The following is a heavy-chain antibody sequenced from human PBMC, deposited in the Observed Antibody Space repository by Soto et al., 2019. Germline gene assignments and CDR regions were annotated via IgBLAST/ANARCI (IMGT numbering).Heavy chain of an antibody. CDR1: GFTFSSYG. CDR2: ISYDGSNK. D-gene: IGHD3-10*01. J-gene: IGHJ4*02. V-gene: IGHV3-30*18. Sequence: QVQLVESGGGVVQPGRSLRLSCAASGFTFSSYGMHWVRQAPGKGLEWVAVISYDGSNKYYADSVKGRFTISRDNSKNTLYLQMNSLRAEDTAVYYCAKEKSLLWFGELTYYFDYWGQGTLVTVSS. CDR3: AKEKSLLWFGELTYYFDY.